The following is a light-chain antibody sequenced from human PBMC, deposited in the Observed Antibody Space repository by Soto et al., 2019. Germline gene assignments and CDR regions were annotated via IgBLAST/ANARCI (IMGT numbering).Light chain of an antibody. V-gene: IGKV1-33*01. CDR1: QSITNY. Sequence: DIQMTHTLPTLSAPVGGRVTITCRASQSITNYLNWYQQKPGKAPNLLIYGASNLETGVPSRFSGSGSGTDFTFTISSLQAEDIGTYFCQQYDSVFTFGQGTRLEIK. CDR3: QQYDSVFT. CDR2: GAS. J-gene: IGKJ5*01.